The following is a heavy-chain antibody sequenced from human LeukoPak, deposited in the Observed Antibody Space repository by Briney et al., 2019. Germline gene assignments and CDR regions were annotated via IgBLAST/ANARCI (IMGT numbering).Heavy chain of an antibody. D-gene: IGHD5-18*01. CDR2: ISYDGSKK. CDR1: GFTFSSYG. V-gene: IGHV3-30*18. J-gene: IGHJ4*02. CDR3: AKDTYIGMANGLDY. Sequence: GGSLRLSCAASGFTFSSYGMHWVRQAPGKGQEWVAVISYDGSKKYYADSVKGRFTISRDNSKNTLYVQMNSLRAEDTAVYYCAKDTYIGMANGLDYWGQGTLVTVSS.